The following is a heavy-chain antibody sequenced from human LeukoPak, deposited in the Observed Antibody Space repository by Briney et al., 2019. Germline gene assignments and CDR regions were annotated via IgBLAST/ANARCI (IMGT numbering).Heavy chain of an antibody. Sequence: GGSLRLSCAASGFTFSSYAMSWVRQAPGKGLEWVSAISGSGGSTYYADSVKGRFTISRDNSKNTLYLQMNSLRAGDTAIYYCAKDTPDIVVVPSAALYFDYWGQGTLVTVSS. CDR1: GFTFSSYA. V-gene: IGHV3-23*01. D-gene: IGHD2-2*01. CDR2: ISGSGGST. CDR3: AKDTPDIVVVPSAALYFDY. J-gene: IGHJ4*02.